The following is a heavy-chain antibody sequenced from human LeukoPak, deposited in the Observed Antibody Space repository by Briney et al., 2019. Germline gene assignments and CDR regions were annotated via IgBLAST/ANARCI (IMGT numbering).Heavy chain of an antibody. J-gene: IGHJ6*03. Sequence: ASVKVSCKASGGTFSSYAISWVRQAPGQGLEWMGGIIPIFGTANYAQKFQGRVTITTDESTSTAYMELSSLRSEDTAVYYCARVPYSRTHTHPPDFWYYYYMDVWGKGTTVTVSS. D-gene: IGHD6-13*01. CDR2: IIPIFGTA. V-gene: IGHV1-69*05. CDR3: ARVPYSRTHTHPPDFWYYYYMDV. CDR1: GGTFSSYA.